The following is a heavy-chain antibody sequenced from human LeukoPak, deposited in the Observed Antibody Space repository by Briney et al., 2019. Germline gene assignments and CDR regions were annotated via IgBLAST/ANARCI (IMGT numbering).Heavy chain of an antibody. J-gene: IGHJ4*02. Sequence: ASVRVSCKASGYTFTDYYMHWVRQAPGQGLEWMGWINPNSGGTNYAQKFQGRVTITRDTSLSTAYMELSWLRSDDTAVYYCAREGVARDYDYWGQGTLVTVSS. CDR2: INPNSGGT. CDR3: AREGVARDYDY. V-gene: IGHV1-2*02. CDR1: GYTFTDYY. D-gene: IGHD5-12*01.